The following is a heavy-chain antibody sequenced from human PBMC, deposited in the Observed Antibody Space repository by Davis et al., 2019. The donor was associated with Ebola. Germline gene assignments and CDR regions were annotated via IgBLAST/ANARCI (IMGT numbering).Heavy chain of an antibody. J-gene: IGHJ4*02. CDR2: INPNNGGT. CDR1: GYTFVDYY. D-gene: IGHD6-19*01. CDR3: ANSIAVAAQANFDY. V-gene: IGHV1-2*06. Sequence: AASVKVSCKASGYTFVDYYMHWVRQAPGQGLEWMGRINPNNGGTNYAQKFQGRVTMTRDTSISTAYMELSRLRSDDTAVYYCANSIAVAAQANFDYWGQGTLVTVSS.